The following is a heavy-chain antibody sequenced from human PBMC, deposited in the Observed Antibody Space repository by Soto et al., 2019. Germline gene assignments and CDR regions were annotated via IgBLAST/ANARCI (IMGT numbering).Heavy chain of an antibody. J-gene: IGHJ6*03. CDR3: ARAGRGGPPTLYYYYYMDV. CDR1: GGAISRGGYY. Sequence: QVQLQEAGPGLVTPSQTLSLTCTVSGGAISRGGYYWSWISQHPGKGLEWIGSSYYSGSTYYNPALQGRVTISVATYKNQWSLKLSSVTAAATAVYYCARAGRGGPPTLYYYYYMDVWGKGATVTFSS. V-gene: IGHV4-31*03. CDR2: SYYSGST. D-gene: IGHD3-10*01.